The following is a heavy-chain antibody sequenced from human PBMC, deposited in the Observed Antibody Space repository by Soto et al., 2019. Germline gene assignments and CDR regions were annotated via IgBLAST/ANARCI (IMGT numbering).Heavy chain of an antibody. CDR3: ARRMEWFGELLNAFDI. Sequence: GESLKISCKGSGYSFTIYWIGWVRQMPGKGLEWMWIIYPGDSDTRYSPSFQGQVTISADKSISTAYLQWSSLKASDTAMYYCARRMEWFGELLNAFDIWGQGTMVTVSS. J-gene: IGHJ3*02. CDR1: GYSFTIYW. D-gene: IGHD3-10*01. CDR2: IYPGDSDT. V-gene: IGHV5-51*01.